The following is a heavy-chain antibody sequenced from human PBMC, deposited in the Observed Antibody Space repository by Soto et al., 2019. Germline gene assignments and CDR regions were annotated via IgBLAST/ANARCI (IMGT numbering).Heavy chain of an antibody. V-gene: IGHV3-23*01. Sequence: PGGSLRLSCAASEFSFTSHGMSWVRQAPGKGLEWVSSVSTSGNTYYADSVKGRFTISRDNSKNTLYLQMNSLRADDTAVYYCAKRWRGSTAGRSFEIWGQGTMVTVSS. D-gene: IGHD6-13*01. J-gene: IGHJ3*02. CDR3: AKRWRGSTAGRSFEI. CDR1: EFSFTSHG. CDR2: VSTSGNT.